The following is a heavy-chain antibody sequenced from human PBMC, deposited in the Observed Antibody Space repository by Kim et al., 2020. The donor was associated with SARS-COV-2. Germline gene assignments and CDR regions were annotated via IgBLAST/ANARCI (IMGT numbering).Heavy chain of an antibody. CDR1: GLTFSDYW. D-gene: IGHD3-16*02. Sequence: GGSLRLSCAASGLTFSDYWMSWVRQAPGKGLEWVANIKQDGSKENYVDSVKGRFTISRDNSKNSLYLQMNSLRAEDTAVYSCLKDYRGDWGQGTLVTVSS. CDR3: LKDYRGD. V-gene: IGHV3-7*01. J-gene: IGHJ4*02. CDR2: IKQDGSKE.